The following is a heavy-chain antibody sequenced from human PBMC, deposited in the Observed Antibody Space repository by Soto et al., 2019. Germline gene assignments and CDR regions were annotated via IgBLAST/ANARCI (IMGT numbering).Heavy chain of an antibody. V-gene: IGHV3-23*01. Sequence: EVQLLESGGGLVQPGGSLRLSCAASGFTFGNYGMNWVRQAPGKGLEWVSGISGGGGSTYYADSVKGRFTVSREPSKSTVILEMKSLRAEDTAVYYCAKGFIVVVTVIRPDDAFDVWGQGTLVTVSS. CDR2: ISGGGGST. CDR1: GFTFGNYG. CDR3: AKGFIVVVTVIRPDDAFDV. D-gene: IGHD2-21*02. J-gene: IGHJ3*01.